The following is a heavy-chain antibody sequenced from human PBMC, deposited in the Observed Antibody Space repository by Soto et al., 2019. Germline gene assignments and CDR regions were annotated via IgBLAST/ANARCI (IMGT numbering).Heavy chain of an antibody. CDR2: ISYDGSNT. CDR1: GFTFSSYG. D-gene: IGHD1-26*01. CDR3: AREGGLGGRYYSSSTYYFDY. J-gene: IGHJ4*02. V-gene: IGHV3-30*03. Sequence: QVQLVESGGGVVQPGRSLRLSCVASGFTFSSYGMHWVRQAPGKGLEWVSIISYDGSNTYYADSVKGRSTISTDNFKNTLELQMNSLRAEDTSVYYRAREGGLGGRYYSSSTYYFDYWGQGTLVTVAS.